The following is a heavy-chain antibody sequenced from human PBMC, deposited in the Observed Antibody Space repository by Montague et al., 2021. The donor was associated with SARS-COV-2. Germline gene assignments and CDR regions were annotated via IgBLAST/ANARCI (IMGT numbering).Heavy chain of an antibody. CDR2: IYHSGST. Sequence: SETLSLTCAVSGGSISSSNWWSWVRQPLGQGLEWIGEIYHSGSTXYNPSLKSRVTISVDKSKNQFSLKLSSVTAADTAVYYCAGVGRLQLVRLSGMDVWGQGTTVTVAS. J-gene: IGHJ6*02. CDR1: GGSISSSNW. D-gene: IGHD6-13*01. V-gene: IGHV4-4*02. CDR3: AGVGRLQLVRLSGMDV.